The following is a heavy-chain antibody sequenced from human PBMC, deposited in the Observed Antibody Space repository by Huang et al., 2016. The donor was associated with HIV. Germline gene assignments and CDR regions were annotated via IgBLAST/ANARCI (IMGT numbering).Heavy chain of an antibody. D-gene: IGHD2-2*01. J-gene: IGHJ3*02. CDR3: ASGEYGKNAYDI. CDR1: GGSITSSNHY. Sequence: QLHLQQSGPGLVRPSETLSLICTVSGGSITSSNHYWGWIRQTPGKGLEWIGNFYDSGDADYTPSLKNRVSISIDTSKSQFSLRLSSVIATDTAVYYCASGEYGKNAYDIWGQGTVVTVSA. CDR2: FYDSGDA. V-gene: IGHV4-39*01.